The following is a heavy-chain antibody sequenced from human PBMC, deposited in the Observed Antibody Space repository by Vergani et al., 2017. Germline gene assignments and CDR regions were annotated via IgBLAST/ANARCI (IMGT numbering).Heavy chain of an antibody. CDR3: ARVTSQGTYYYDSSGYVY. J-gene: IGHJ4*02. CDR1: GGTFSSYA. Sequence: QVQLVQSGAEVKKPGSSVKVSCKASGGTFSSYAISWVRQAPGQGLEWMGRSIPIFGTANYAQKFQGRVTITADESTSTAYMELSSLRSEDTAVYYCARVTSQGTYYYDSSGYVYWGQGTLVTVSS. V-gene: IGHV1-69*13. D-gene: IGHD3-22*01. CDR2: SIPIFGTA.